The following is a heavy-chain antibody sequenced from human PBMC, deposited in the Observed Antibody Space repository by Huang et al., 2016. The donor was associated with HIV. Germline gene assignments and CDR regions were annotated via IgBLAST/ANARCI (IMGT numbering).Heavy chain of an antibody. CDR2: ISISSSYI. J-gene: IGHJ4*02. V-gene: IGHV3-21*01. D-gene: IGHD3-3*01. CDR3: ARAVPTPNRFGVGGFDY. Sequence: EVQLVESGGGLVKPGGSLRLSCAASGFTFSSYSMNWVRQGQGKGLEWVSSISISSSYIYYADSGKGRFTIARDNAKNSLYLQMNSLRAEDTAVYYCARAVPTPNRFGVGGFDYWGQGTLVTVSS. CDR1: GFTFSSYS.